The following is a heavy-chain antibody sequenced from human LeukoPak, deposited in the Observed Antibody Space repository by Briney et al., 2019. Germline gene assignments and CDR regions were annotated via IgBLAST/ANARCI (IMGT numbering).Heavy chain of an antibody. V-gene: IGHV3-30*02. CDR3: AKTSLPDPSGHYYYMDV. J-gene: IGHJ6*03. Sequence: GGSLRLSCAASGFTFSSYAMHWVRQAPGKGLEWVAFIRFDGTSEFYADSVKARFTISRDNSQNTVSLQLNNLRIEDTALYYCAKTSLPDPSGHYYYMDVWGKGTTVTVSS. CDR1: GFTFSSYA. CDR2: IRFDGTSE. D-gene: IGHD3-3*01.